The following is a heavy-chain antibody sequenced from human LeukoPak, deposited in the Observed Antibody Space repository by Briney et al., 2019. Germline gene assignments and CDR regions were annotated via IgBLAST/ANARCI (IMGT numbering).Heavy chain of an antibody. CDR3: ARGGYCSGTSCSSPGDLQH. CDR1: GFTFSSYW. Sequence: GGSLRLSCAGSGFTFSSYWMNWVRQAPGKGPEWVANMKQDGSEKSYVDAVKGRFTISRDNAKNSLYLQMNSLRVEDTAVYYCARGGYCSGTSCSSPGDLQHWGQGTLVTVSS. J-gene: IGHJ1*01. V-gene: IGHV3-7*04. CDR2: MKQDGSEK. D-gene: IGHD2-2*01.